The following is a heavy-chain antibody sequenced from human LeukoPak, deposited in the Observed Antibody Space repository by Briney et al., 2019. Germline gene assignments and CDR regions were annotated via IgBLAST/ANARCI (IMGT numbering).Heavy chain of an antibody. CDR3: AREYYDILTGYSFDY. D-gene: IGHD3-9*01. Sequence: ASVKVTCEASGYTFTGYYMHWVRQASGQGLEWMGWINPNSGGTNYAQKFQGRVTMTRDTSISTAYMELSRLRSDDTAVYYCAREYYDILTGYSFDYWGQGTLVTVSS. J-gene: IGHJ4*02. CDR1: GYTFTGYY. V-gene: IGHV1-2*02. CDR2: INPNSGGT.